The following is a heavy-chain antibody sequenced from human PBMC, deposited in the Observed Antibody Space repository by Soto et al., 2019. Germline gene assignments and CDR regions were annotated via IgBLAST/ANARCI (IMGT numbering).Heavy chain of an antibody. J-gene: IGHJ4*01. CDR2: IYHSGTT. CDR1: GGSLSSFY. D-gene: IGHD2-2*01. V-gene: IGHV4-59*01. Sequence: PSETLSLTCTVSGGSLSSFYWGWIRRPPGKGLEWIGYIYHSGTTKYNSSLKSRVTMSVDSSKNEFSLKLTSVTAADTAVYYCARVHKEELVTVPAAHYGHWGHGTLVT. CDR3: ARVHKEELVTVPAAHYGH.